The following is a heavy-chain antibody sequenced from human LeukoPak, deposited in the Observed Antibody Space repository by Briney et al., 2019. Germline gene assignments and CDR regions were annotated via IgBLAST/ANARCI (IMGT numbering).Heavy chain of an antibody. CDR2: IYYSGST. Sequence: PSETLSLTCTVSGGSISSSSYYWGWIRQPPGKGLEWIGSIYYSGSTYYNPSLKSRVTISVDTSKNQFSLKLSSVTAADTAVYYCARQSPYYYYGTDVWGQGTTVTVSS. CDR3: ARQSPYYYYGTDV. V-gene: IGHV4-39*01. J-gene: IGHJ6*02. CDR1: GGSISSSSYY.